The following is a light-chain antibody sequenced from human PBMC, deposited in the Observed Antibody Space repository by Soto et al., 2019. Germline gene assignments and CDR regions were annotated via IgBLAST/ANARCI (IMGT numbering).Light chain of an antibody. Sequence: SELPQAAYESRSPRQPNTLTRTETSSDVGGYNYVSWYQQHPGKAPKLMIYDVSNRPSGVSNRFSGSKSGNTASLTISGLQAEDEADYYCSSYTSSSTLVFGTGTKVTVL. CDR1: SSDVGGYNY. V-gene: IGLV2-14*01. CDR3: SSYTSSSTLV. CDR2: DVS. J-gene: IGLJ1*01.